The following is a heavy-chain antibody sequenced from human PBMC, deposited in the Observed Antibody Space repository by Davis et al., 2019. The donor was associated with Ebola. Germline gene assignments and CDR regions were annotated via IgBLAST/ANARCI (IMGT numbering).Heavy chain of an antibody. CDR3: ARDLPSGYCSGGSCYLAYAFDY. CDR2: INPSGGST. Sequence: ASVMVSCKASAYTFTSYYMLWLRQAPPQGLEWMGIINPSGGSTSYAQKFQDRVTMTTDTSTSTVYVELSSLRSEDTAVYYCARDLPSGYCSGGSCYLAYAFDYWGQGTLVTVSS. CDR1: AYTFTSYY. D-gene: IGHD2-15*01. V-gene: IGHV1-46*01. J-gene: IGHJ4*02.